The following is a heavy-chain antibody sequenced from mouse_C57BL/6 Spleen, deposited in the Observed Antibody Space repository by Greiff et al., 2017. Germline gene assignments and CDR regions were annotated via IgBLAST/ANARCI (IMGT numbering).Heavy chain of an antibody. J-gene: IGHJ1*03. CDR2: INPSNGGT. CDR3: AREGLGYDGYSYWYFDV. V-gene: IGHV1-53*01. D-gene: IGHD2-3*01. Sequence: QVQLQQPGTELVKPGASVKLSCKASGYTFTSYWMHWVKQRPGQGLEWIGNINPSNGGTNYKEKFKSKGTLTVDKSSSTAYMQLSSLTSEVSAVYYCAREGLGYDGYSYWYFDVWGTGTTVTVSS. CDR1: GYTFTSYW.